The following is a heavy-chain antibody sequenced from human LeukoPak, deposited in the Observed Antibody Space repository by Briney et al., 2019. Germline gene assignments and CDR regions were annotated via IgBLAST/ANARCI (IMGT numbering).Heavy chain of an antibody. Sequence: KPSETLSLTCAVSGGSISSGGYSWGWIRQPPGKGLEWIGYIYHSGSTYYNPSLKSRVTISVDRSKNQFSLKLSSVTAADTAVYYCARGYGDNWFDPWGQGTLVTVSS. CDR3: ARGYGDNWFDP. CDR1: GGSISSGGYS. D-gene: IGHD4-17*01. V-gene: IGHV4-30-2*01. J-gene: IGHJ5*02. CDR2: IYHSGST.